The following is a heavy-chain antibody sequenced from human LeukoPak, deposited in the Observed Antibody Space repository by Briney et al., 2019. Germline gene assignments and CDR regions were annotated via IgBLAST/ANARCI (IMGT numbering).Heavy chain of an antibody. J-gene: IGHJ4*02. Sequence: SQTLSLTCTVSGGSISSYYWSWIRQTPGKGLEWIGCIYYSGSTNYNPSLKSRVTISVDTSKNQFSLKLSSVTTADTAVYYCASITYYYDSSGYSLHPRHFDYWGQGTLVTVSS. CDR1: GGSISSYY. CDR3: ASITYYYDSSGYSLHPRHFDY. CDR2: IYYSGST. D-gene: IGHD3-22*01. V-gene: IGHV4-59*08.